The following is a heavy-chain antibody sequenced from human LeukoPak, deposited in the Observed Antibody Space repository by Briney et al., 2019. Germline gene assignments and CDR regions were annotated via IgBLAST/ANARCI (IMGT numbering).Heavy chain of an antibody. D-gene: IGHD1/OR15-1a*01. CDR2: IRQDGSEK. CDR1: GFTFSSYA. V-gene: IGHV3-7*01. CDR3: ARDGTAPGLYFDL. Sequence: TGGSLRLSCAASGFTFSSYAMSWVRQAPGKGLEWVASIRQDGSEKTYLDSVKGRFTISRDNTKNSLFLQMNSLRAEDTAVYYCARDGTAPGLYFDLWGQGTLVTVSS. J-gene: IGHJ4*01.